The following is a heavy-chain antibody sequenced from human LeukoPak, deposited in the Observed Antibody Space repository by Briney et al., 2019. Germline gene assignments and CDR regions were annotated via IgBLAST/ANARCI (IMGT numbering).Heavy chain of an antibody. Sequence: PSETLSLTCAVYGGSFSGYYWSWIRQPPGKGLEWIGEINHSGSTNYNPSLRSRVTISVDTSNNQSSLKLSSVTAADTAVYYCARGVSNGYVYWGQGTLVSVSS. V-gene: IGHV4-34*01. CDR2: INHSGST. J-gene: IGHJ4*02. CDR3: ARGVSNGYVY. D-gene: IGHD5-18*01. CDR1: GGSFSGYY.